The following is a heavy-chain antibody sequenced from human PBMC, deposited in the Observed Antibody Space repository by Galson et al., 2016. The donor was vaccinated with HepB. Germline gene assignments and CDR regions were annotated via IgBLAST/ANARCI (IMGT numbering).Heavy chain of an antibody. CDR3: PLHVWSTSNPFNY. CDR2: VSPYNGDT. J-gene: IGHJ4*02. D-gene: IGHD2-8*02. CDR1: GYTFISYS. Sequence: SVKVSCKASGYTFISYSLTWVRQAPGQGLEWMGWVSPYNGDTHYAQNVQGRVTMTTDRSTSTAYMQLRSLKSDDTALYFCPLHVWSTSNPFNYWGQGTLVTVSS. V-gene: IGHV1-18*01.